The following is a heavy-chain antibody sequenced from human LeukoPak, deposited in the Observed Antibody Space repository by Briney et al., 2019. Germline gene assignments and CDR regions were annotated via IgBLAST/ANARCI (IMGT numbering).Heavy chain of an antibody. CDR3: ARGGAGILRFDP. D-gene: IGHD6-19*01. Sequence: SETLSLTCTVSGGSISSSSYYWGWIRQPPGKGLEWIGSMYHSGSTYYNPSLKSRVTTSVDTSKNQFSLKLSSVTAADTAVYYCARGGAGILRFDPWGQGTLVTVSS. J-gene: IGHJ5*02. CDR1: GGSISSSSYY. CDR2: MYHSGST. V-gene: IGHV4-39*07.